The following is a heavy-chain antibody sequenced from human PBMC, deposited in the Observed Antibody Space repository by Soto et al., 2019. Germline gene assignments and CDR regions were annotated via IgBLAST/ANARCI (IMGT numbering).Heavy chain of an antibody. CDR2: IIPIFGTA. V-gene: IGHV1-69*06. CDR3: ASTPSSYDGMEV. CDR1: GGTFSSYA. Sequence: QVQLVQSGAEVKKPGASVKVSCKASGGTFSSYAISWVRQAPGQGLEWMGGIIPIFGTANYAQKFQGRVTITADKSTSTAYMELRSLRSEDTAVYYGASTPSSYDGMEVWGPGTTVTVSS. D-gene: IGHD6-6*01. J-gene: IGHJ6*02.